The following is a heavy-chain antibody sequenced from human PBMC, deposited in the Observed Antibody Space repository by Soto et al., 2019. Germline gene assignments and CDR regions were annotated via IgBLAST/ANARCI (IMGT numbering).Heavy chain of an antibody. J-gene: IGHJ5*02. CDR2: IFPSDSDT. D-gene: IGHD3-22*01. V-gene: IGHV5-51*01. Sequence: GSLKISCRTSGYRFTSYWIAWVRQMPGKGLEWMGIIFPSDSDTRYSPSFQGQVTISADRSTSTVFLQWASLKASDTAVYFCARKDKSGYFNWFDPWGQGTLVTVSS. CDR3: ARKDKSGYFNWFDP. CDR1: GYRFTSYW.